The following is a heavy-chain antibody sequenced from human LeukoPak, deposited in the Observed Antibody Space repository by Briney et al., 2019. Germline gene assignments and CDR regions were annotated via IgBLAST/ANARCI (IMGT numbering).Heavy chain of an antibody. V-gene: IGHV4-39*07. D-gene: IGHD3-22*01. CDR3: ARDRDYYDSSGYYDY. Sequence: SETLSLTCTVSGGSINNRSYYWGWVRQPPGRGLEWLGSIYYSGTTYYNPSLKSRVTISVDTSKNQFSLQLSSVTAADTAVYYCARDRDYYDSSGYYDYWGQGTLVTVSS. J-gene: IGHJ4*02. CDR1: GGSINNRSYY. CDR2: IYYSGTT.